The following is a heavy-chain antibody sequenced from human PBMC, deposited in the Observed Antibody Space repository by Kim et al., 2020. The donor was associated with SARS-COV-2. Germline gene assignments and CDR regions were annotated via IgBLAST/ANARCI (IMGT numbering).Heavy chain of an antibody. CDR1: GFTFSNYG. Sequence: GGSLRLSCAASGFTFSNYGMHWVRQAPGKGLEWVAVIWNDGSNKYFADSVRGRFTISRDNSNNTLYLQMNSLRAEDTALYFCAKDIGTSWYPLGYWGQGTLVTVSS. CDR3: AKDIGTSWYPLGY. CDR2: IWNDGSNK. J-gene: IGHJ4*02. D-gene: IGHD6-13*01. V-gene: IGHV3-33*06.